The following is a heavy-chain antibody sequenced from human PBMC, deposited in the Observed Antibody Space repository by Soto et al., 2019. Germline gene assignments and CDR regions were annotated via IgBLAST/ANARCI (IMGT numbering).Heavy chain of an antibody. CDR3: ARGVTVFGLVSRFWFDP. J-gene: IGHJ5*02. V-gene: IGHV4-30-4*01. CDR1: GGSISSGDYS. D-gene: IGHD3-3*01. CDR2: IYNSGIT. Sequence: SETLSLTCTVSGGSISSGDYSWSWVRQSPGKGLEWIGHIYNSGITYYNPSLKSRVVISIDTSRNQFSLRLNSLTAAGRAVYFCARGVTVFGLVSRFWFDPWGQGTVVTVS.